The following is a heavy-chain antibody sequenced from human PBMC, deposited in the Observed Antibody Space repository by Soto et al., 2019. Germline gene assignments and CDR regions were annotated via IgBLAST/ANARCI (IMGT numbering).Heavy chain of an antibody. CDR1: GYTFTSYA. CDR2: INAGNGNT. CDR3: ASSSTYYYDSSGFDY. J-gene: IGHJ4*02. D-gene: IGHD3-22*01. Sequence: ASVKVSCKASGYTFTSYAMHWVRQAPGQRLEWMGWINAGNGNTKYSQKFQGRVTITRDTSASTAYMELSSLRSEDTAVYYCASSSTYYYDSSGFDYWGQGTLVNVSS. V-gene: IGHV1-3*01.